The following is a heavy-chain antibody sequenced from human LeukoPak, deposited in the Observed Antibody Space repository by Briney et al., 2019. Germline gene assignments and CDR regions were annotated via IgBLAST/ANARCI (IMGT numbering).Heavy chain of an antibody. CDR2: ISGSGGST. CDR3: AKERITMVRGATNDY. J-gene: IGHJ4*02. Sequence: SGGSLRLSCAASGFTVSSNYMSWVRQAPGKGLEWVSAISGSGGSTYYADSVKGRFTISRDNSKNTLYLQMNSLRAEDTAVYYCAKERITMVRGATNDYWGQGALVTVSS. V-gene: IGHV3-23*01. CDR1: GFTVSSNY. D-gene: IGHD3-10*01.